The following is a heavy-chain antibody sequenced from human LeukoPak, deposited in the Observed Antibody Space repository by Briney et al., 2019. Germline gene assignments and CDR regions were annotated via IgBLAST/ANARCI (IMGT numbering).Heavy chain of an antibody. D-gene: IGHD3-10*01. J-gene: IGHJ4*02. CDR1: GGSISSSSYY. CDR3: ASGGLLWFGEFQNYFDY. V-gene: IGHV4-39*01. Sequence: SETLSLTCTVSGGSISSSSYYWGWIRQPPGKGLEWIGSIYYSGSTYYNPSLKSRVTISVDTSKNQFSLRLSSVTAADTAVYYCASGGLLWFGEFQNYFDYWGQGTLVTVSS. CDR2: IYYSGST.